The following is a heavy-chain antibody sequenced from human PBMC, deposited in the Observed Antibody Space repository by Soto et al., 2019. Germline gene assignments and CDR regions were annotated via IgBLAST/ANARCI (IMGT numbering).Heavy chain of an antibody. CDR3: ARARGPAAGTFFKSYYGMAV. CDR1: GGSFRGYY. D-gene: IGHD6-13*01. V-gene: IGHV4-34*01. Sequence: SQTLSLTCTVAGGSFRGYYGSWIRQHPGKGLEWIGEINHIGITNYNPSLKSRVTISVDTSKNQFSLKLSSVAAADTAVYYCARARGPAAGTFFKSYYGMAVWGHGTTVTVSS. J-gene: IGHJ6*02. CDR2: INHIGIT.